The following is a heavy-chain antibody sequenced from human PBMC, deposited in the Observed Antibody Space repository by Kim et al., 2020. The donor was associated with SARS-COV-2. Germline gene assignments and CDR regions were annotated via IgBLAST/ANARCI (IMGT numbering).Heavy chain of an antibody. V-gene: IGHV3-53*01. Sequence: GGSLRLSCAASGFTVSSNYMNWVRLAPGKGLEWVSIIYSGGSTYYADSVKGRFIISRDNSKNTLYLQINSLRVEDTAVYYCARLYCSRTTCIGGWFDPWG. D-gene: IGHD2-2*01. CDR2: IYSGGST. CDR1: GFTVSSNY. CDR3: ARLYCSRTTCIGGWFDP. J-gene: IGHJ5*02.